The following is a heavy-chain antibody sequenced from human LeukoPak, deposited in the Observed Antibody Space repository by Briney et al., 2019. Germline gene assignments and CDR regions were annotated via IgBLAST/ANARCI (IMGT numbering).Heavy chain of an antibody. Sequence: GGSLRLSCAASGVTFSSYAMHWVCQAPGKGLEWVAVISYDGSNKYYADSVKGRFTISRDNSKNALYLQMNSLRAEDTAVYYCARVLYSSSWYLDYWGQGTLVTVSS. D-gene: IGHD6-13*01. CDR2: ISYDGSNK. V-gene: IGHV3-30-3*01. CDR1: GVTFSSYA. J-gene: IGHJ4*02. CDR3: ARVLYSSSWYLDY.